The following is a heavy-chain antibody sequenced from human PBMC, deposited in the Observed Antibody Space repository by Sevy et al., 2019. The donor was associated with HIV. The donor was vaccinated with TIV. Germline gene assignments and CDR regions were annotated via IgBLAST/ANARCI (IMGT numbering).Heavy chain of an antibody. Sequence: GGSLRLSCAASGFTFSGYAMNWVRQAPGKGLEWVSAINGKGHSTHYADSVEGRFTISRDNSKNTLYLQMNSLRAEDTAVYYCAKTINSGGGVVPAANYHYYGLDVWGQGTTVTVSS. J-gene: IGHJ6*02. CDR2: INGKGHST. V-gene: IGHV3-23*01. CDR3: AKTINSGGGVVPAANYHYYGLDV. D-gene: IGHD2-2*01. CDR1: GFTFSGYA.